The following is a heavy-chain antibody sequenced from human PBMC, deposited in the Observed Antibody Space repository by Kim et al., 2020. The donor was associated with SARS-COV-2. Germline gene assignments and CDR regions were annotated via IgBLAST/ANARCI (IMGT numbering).Heavy chain of an antibody. CDR1: GFTFSAYG. J-gene: IGHJ4*02. V-gene: IGHV3-30*18. Sequence: GGSLRLSCAASGFTFSAYGMHWVRQAPGKGLEWVALISYDGNDKYCADSVKGRFTISRDNSKNTLFLQMNSLRGEDTAVYYCAKLRAVVIAATDYWGQGTLVTVSS. D-gene: IGHD2-21*01. CDR3: AKLRAVVIAATDY. CDR2: ISYDGNDK.